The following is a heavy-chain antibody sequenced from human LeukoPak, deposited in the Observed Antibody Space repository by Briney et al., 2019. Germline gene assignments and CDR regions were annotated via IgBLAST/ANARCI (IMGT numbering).Heavy chain of an antibody. D-gene: IGHD3-3*01. CDR2: IYYSGST. Sequence: SETLSLTCTVSGDSINSNSYYWGWIRQPPGKGLEWIGTIYYSGSTYYNPSLKSRVTISVDTSKNQFSLKLSSVTAADTAVYYCARHDFWSGLPSARFDPWGQGTLVTVSS. CDR3: ARHDFWSGLPSARFDP. CDR1: GDSINSNSYY. V-gene: IGHV4-39*01. J-gene: IGHJ5*02.